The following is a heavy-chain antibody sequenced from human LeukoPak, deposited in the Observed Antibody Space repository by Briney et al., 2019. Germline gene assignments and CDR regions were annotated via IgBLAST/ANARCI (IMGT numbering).Heavy chain of an antibody. CDR3: ARDSPLNGQQWLALYGMDV. J-gene: IGHJ6*02. CDR1: GFTVSSNY. CDR2: IYSGGST. V-gene: IGHV3-66*01. D-gene: IGHD6-19*01. Sequence: GGSLRLSCAASGFTVSSNYMSWVRQAPGKGLEWVSVIYSGGSTYYADSVKGGFTISRDNSKNTLYLQMNSLRAEDTAVYYCARDSPLNGQQWLALYGMDVWGQGTTVTVSS.